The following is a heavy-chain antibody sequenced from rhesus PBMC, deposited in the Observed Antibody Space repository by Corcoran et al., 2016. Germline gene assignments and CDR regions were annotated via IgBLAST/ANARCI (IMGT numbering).Heavy chain of an antibody. CDR2: ISGSAGST. CDR3: ARGGSIAAWYFDY. Sequence: EVQLVESGGGVVQPGGSLRLSCAASGFTFDDYAMHWVRQAPGKGLEWVSGISGSAGSTYYADSVKGQFTISRDNAKNSLYLQMGSLRAEDTALYYCARGGSIAAWYFDYWGQGVLV. J-gene: IGHJ4*01. V-gene: IGHV3-201*01. D-gene: IGHD6-13*01. CDR1: GFTFDDYA.